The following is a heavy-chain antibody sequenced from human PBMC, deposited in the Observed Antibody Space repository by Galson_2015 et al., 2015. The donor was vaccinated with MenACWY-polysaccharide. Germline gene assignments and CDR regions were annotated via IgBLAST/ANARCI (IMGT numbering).Heavy chain of an antibody. J-gene: IGHJ4*02. CDR2: ISGSSSTI. Sequence: SLRLSCAASGFTFSIYSMNWVRQAPGKGLEWVSYISGSSSTIYYADSVKGRFTISRDSANNSLYLQMNSLRAEDTAVYYCARGSAAAEDYWGQGTLVTVSS. V-gene: IGHV3-48*01. CDR1: GFTFSIYS. CDR3: ARGSAAAEDY. D-gene: IGHD6-13*01.